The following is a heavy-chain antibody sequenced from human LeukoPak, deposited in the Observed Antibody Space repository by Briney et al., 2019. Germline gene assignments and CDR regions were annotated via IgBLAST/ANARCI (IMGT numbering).Heavy chain of an antibody. Sequence: SETLSLTCTVSGGSISSNNYYWDWIRQPPGRGLEWIASIYYSGTTFYNPSLRSRVTISIDTSKNQFSLKMNSVTAADTAVYYCARHPRFLEWHMGYWGQGTLVTVSS. V-gene: IGHV4-39*01. CDR2: IYYSGTT. CDR3: ARHPRFLEWHMGY. D-gene: IGHD3-3*01. CDR1: GGSISSNNYY. J-gene: IGHJ4*02.